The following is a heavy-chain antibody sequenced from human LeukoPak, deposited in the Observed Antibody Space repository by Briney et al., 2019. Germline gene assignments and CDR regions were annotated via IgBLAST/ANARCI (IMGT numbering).Heavy chain of an antibody. D-gene: IGHD3-10*01. CDR3: ARDQGVTDPPPYGLDV. V-gene: IGHV1-69*04. CDR2: IIPILDIA. J-gene: IGHJ6*02. Sequence: SVKVSCTASGGTFSSYAISWVRQAPGQGLECMGRIIPILDIATYAQKFQGRVTITADKSTSTAYMELSSLSSEDTAVYYCARDQGVTDPPPYGLDVWGQGTTVTVSS. CDR1: GGTFSSYA.